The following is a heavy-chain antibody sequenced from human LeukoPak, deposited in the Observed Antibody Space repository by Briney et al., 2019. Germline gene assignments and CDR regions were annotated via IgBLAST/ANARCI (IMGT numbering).Heavy chain of an antibody. Sequence: SQTLSLTCTVSGGSISSGDYYWSWIRQPPGKGLEWIGYIYYSGSTYYNPSLKSRVTISVDTSKNQFSLKLSSVTAADTAVYYCASYYDSSGGDWLDPWGQGTLVTVSS. D-gene: IGHD3-22*01. V-gene: IGHV4-30-4*01. CDR2: IYYSGST. CDR1: GGSISSGDYY. CDR3: ASYYDSSGGDWLDP. J-gene: IGHJ5*02.